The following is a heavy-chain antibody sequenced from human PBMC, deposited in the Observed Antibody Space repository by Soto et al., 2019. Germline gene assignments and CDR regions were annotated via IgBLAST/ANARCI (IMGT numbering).Heavy chain of an antibody. CDR2: IWYDGSNK. CDR1: GFTFSSYG. D-gene: IGHD3-22*01. J-gene: IGHJ6*02. CDR3: ARDRRDYYDSSGYYYPSYGMDV. Sequence: GSLRLSCAASGFTFSSYGMHWVRQAPGKGLEWVAVIWYDGSNKYYADSVKGRFTISRDNAKNSLYLQMNSLRAEDTAVYYCARDRRDYYDSSGYYYPSYGMDVWGQGTTVTVSS. V-gene: IGHV3-33*01.